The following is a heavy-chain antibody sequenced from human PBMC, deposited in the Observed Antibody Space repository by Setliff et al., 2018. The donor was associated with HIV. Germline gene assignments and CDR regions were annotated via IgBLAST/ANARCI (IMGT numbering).Heavy chain of an antibody. CDR2: ICGSDGAT. V-gene: IGHV3-23*01. D-gene: IGHD3-10*01. J-gene: IGHJ3*02. CDR3: ARDLSPPNSGIYYALDI. CDR1: GIIFTKCG. Sequence: PGGSLRLSCAASGIIFTKCGLSWVRQAPGKGLEWISGICGSDGATYYADSVKGRFTISRDSSKSTLYLQMNGLRAEDTAVYYCARDLSPPNSGIYYALDIWGQGTMVTVS.